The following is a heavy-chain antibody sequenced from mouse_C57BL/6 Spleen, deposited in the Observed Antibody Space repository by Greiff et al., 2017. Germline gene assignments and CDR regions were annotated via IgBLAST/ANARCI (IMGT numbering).Heavy chain of an antibody. J-gene: IGHJ2*01. Sequence: EVHLVESGGGLVKPGGSLKLSCAASGFTFSDYGMHWVRQAPEKGLEWVAYISSGSSTIYYADTVKGRFTISRDNAKNTLFLQMTSLRSEDTAMYYCARGDYDAHYFDYWGQGTTLTVSS. D-gene: IGHD2-4*01. CDR2: ISSGSSTI. CDR1: GFTFSDYG. CDR3: ARGDYDAHYFDY. V-gene: IGHV5-17*01.